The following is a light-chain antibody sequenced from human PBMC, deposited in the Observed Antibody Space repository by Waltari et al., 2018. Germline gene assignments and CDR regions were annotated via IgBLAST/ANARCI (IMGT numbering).Light chain of an antibody. CDR3: CSYAGFYTYV. CDR2: HGT. V-gene: IGLV2-11*01. Sequence: QSALTQPRSVAGSPGQSVTISCTGTSSDVRGFNYVSWFQQHPGAAPKLISYHGTKRHSGVPGLFSGFKSGNTASLASSWLQAEDDSEYYCCSYAGFYTYVFGTGTKVTVL. CDR1: SSDVRGFNY. J-gene: IGLJ1*01.